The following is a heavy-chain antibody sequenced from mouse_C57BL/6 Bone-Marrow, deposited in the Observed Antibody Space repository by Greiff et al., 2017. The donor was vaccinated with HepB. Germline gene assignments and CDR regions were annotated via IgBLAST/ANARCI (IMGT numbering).Heavy chain of an antibody. D-gene: IGHD2-13*01. CDR2: IDPSDSST. CDR3: ATGGDCPAWVAY. V-gene: IGHV1-59*01. Sequence: QVQLQQPGAELVRPGTSVKLSCKASGYTFTSYWMHWVKQRPGQGLEWIGVIDPSDSSTNYNQKFKGKATLTVDTSSSTAYMQLSSLTSEDSAVYYCATGGDCPAWVAYWGQGTLVTVSA. CDR1: GYTFTSYW. J-gene: IGHJ3*01.